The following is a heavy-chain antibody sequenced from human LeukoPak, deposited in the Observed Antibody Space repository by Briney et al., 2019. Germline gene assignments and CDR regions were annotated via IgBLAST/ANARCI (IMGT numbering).Heavy chain of an antibody. V-gene: IGHV3-30*04. Sequence: PGGSLRLSCTTSGFTLGDYAMSWFRQAPGKGLEWVAVISYDGSNKYYADSVKGRFTISRDNSKNTLYLQMNSLRAEDTAVYYCARDRKKTFGVVIISYYYYGMDVWGQGTTVTVSS. CDR2: ISYDGSNK. CDR3: ARDRKKTFGVVIISYYYYGMDV. CDR1: GFTLGDYA. J-gene: IGHJ6*02. D-gene: IGHD3-3*01.